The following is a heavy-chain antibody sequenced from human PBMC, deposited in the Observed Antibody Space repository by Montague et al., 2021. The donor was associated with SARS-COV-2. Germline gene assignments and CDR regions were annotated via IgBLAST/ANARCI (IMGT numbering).Heavy chain of an antibody. V-gene: IGHV4-39*02. Sequence: SETLSLTCTVSGASISSTSYYWGWIRQPPGKGLEWIGSISYTGSTYYNPSLKSRVSISVDTSKNHFSLRLSSVTAADTAVYYCATLSSSFCAIDIVYGYYFDGWGQGTLVTVSS. J-gene: IGHJ4*02. CDR2: ISYTGST. D-gene: IGHD5-12*01. CDR3: ATLSSSFCAIDIVYGYYFDG. CDR1: GASISSTSYY.